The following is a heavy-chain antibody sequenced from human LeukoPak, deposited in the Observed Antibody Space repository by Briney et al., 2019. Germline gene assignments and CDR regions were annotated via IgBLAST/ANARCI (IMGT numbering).Heavy chain of an antibody. CDR2: IKQDGSEK. V-gene: IGHV3-7*01. Sequence: PGGSLRLSCAASGFTFSSYWMSWVRQAPGKGLEWVANIKQDGSEKYYVDSVKGRFTISRDNAKNSLCPQMNSLRAEDTAVYYCARDPPYSGSYASATYIDYWGQGTLVTVSS. CDR1: GFTFSSYW. CDR3: ARDPPYSGSYASATYIDY. D-gene: IGHD6-6*01. J-gene: IGHJ4*02.